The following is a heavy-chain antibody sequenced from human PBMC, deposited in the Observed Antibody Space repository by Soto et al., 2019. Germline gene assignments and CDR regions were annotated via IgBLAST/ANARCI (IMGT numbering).Heavy chain of an antibody. CDR2: IYYSGST. CDR3: ASFHDYSTSDALDI. J-gene: IGHJ3*02. V-gene: IGHV4-59*01. CDR1: GGSISSYY. D-gene: IGHD4-4*01. Sequence: PSETLSLTCTVSGGSISSYYWSWIRQPPGKGLEWIGYIYYSGSTNYNPSLKSRVTTSVDTSKNQFSLKLSSVTAADTAVYYCASFHDYSTSDALDIWGQGTMVTVSS.